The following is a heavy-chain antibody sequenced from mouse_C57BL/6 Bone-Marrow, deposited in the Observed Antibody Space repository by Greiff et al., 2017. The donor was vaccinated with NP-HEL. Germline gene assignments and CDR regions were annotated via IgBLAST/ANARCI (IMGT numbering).Heavy chain of an antibody. CDR1: GYTFTSYW. CDR2: IDPSDSET. V-gene: IGHV1-52*01. CDR3: ARDDGYTGDYAMDY. J-gene: IGHJ4*01. D-gene: IGHD2-3*01. Sequence: QVQLQQPGAELVRPGSSVKLSCKASGYTFTSYWMHWVKQRPIQGLEWIGNIDPSDSETHYNQKFKDKATLTVDKSSSTAYMQLSSLTSEDSAVYYCARDDGYTGDYAMDYWGQGTSVTVSS.